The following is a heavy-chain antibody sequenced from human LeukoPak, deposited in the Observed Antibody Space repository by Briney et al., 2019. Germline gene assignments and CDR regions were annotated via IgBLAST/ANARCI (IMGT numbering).Heavy chain of an antibody. D-gene: IGHD3-10*01. V-gene: IGHV4-61*02. CDR2: IYTSGST. CDR3: ARDLGWAGLYGSGSSSEGNWFDP. Sequence: SETLPLTCTVSGGSISSGSYYWSWIRQPAGKGLEWIGRIYTSGSTNYNPSLKSRVTISVDTSKNQFSLKLSSVTAADTAVYYCARDLGWAGLYGSGSSSEGNWFDPWGQGTLVTVSS. CDR1: GGSISSGSYY. J-gene: IGHJ5*02.